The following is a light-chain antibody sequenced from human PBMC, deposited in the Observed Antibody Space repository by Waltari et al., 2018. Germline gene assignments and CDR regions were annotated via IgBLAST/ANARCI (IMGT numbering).Light chain of an antibody. Sequence: DIVLTQSPDSLALSLGERATISCKSSQTVVYNSNDKNYLAWYQQKPGQPPRLLISWASIRESGVPDRFSGSGSGTDFTLTISSLQAEDVAVYYCQQYYRSRTFGQGTKVEIK. CDR1: QTVVYNSNDKNY. J-gene: IGKJ1*01. CDR2: WAS. V-gene: IGKV4-1*01. CDR3: QQYYRSRT.